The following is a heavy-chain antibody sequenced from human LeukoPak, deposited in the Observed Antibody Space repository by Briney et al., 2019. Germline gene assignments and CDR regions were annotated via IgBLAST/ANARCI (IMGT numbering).Heavy chain of an antibody. V-gene: IGHV1-8*02. Sequence: ASVKVSCKASGYTFTSYGISWVRQAPGQGLEWMGWMNPNSGNTGYAQKFQGRVTMTRNTSISTAYMELSSLRSEDTAVYYCARGFYIAAAGTFDYWGQGTLVTVSS. CDR3: ARGFYIAAAGTFDY. CDR2: MNPNSGNT. D-gene: IGHD6-13*01. CDR1: GYTFTSYG. J-gene: IGHJ4*02.